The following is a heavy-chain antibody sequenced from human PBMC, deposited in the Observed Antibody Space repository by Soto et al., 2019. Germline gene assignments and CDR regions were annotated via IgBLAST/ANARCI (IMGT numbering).Heavy chain of an antibody. CDR2: IYPGDSDT. CDR1: GYSFTSYW. J-gene: IGHJ4*02. D-gene: IGHD1-26*01. V-gene: IGHV5-51*03. Sequence: PGESLKISCKGSGYSFTSYWIGWVRQMPGKGLEWMGTIYPGDSDTRYSPSFQGQVTISADKSISTAYLQWSSLKASDTAIYYCAVFKGAGAGAACHGAWVWGQGTLVTVSS. CDR3: AVFKGAGAGAACHGAWV.